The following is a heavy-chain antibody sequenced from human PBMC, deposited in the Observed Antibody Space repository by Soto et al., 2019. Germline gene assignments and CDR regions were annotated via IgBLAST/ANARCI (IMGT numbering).Heavy chain of an antibody. V-gene: IGHV3-30*18. CDR2: ISYDGRNQ. J-gene: IGHJ4*02. CDR1: GFTFSSYG. Sequence: GGSLRLSCAASGFTFSSYGMQWVRQAPGKGLEWVAVISYDGRNQYYADSVKGRFTISRDNSKNTLYLQMNSLRAEDTSVYYCAKEGGLSGSYYISSSYYLAYWGQGSLVTVSS. CDR3: AKEGGLSGSYYISSSYYLAY. D-gene: IGHD1-26*01.